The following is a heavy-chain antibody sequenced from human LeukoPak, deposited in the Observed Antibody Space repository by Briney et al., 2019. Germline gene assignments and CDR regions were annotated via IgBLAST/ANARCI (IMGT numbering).Heavy chain of an antibody. V-gene: IGHV3-23*01. CDR1: GFTFSSYA. Sequence: PGGSLRLSCAASGFTFSSYAMSWVRQAPGKGLEWVSAISGSGGSTYHADSVKGRFTISRDNSKNTLYLQMNGLRAEDTAVYYCAKDTRYFDWLFPYWGQGTLVTVSS. CDR3: AKDTRYFDWLFPY. D-gene: IGHD3-9*01. CDR2: ISGSGGST. J-gene: IGHJ4*02.